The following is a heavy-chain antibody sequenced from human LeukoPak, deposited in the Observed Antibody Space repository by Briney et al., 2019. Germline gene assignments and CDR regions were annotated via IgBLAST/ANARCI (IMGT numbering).Heavy chain of an antibody. D-gene: IGHD3-10*01. J-gene: IGHJ6*03. CDR3: ARVPTNVLWFGGYMDV. Sequence: SETLSLTCTVSGYSISSGYYWGWIRQPPGKGLERIGSIYHSGSTYYNPSLKSRVTISVDTSKNQFSLKLSSVTAADTAVYYCARVPTNVLWFGGYMDVWGKGTTVTVSS. CDR2: IYHSGST. CDR1: GYSISSGYY. V-gene: IGHV4-38-2*02.